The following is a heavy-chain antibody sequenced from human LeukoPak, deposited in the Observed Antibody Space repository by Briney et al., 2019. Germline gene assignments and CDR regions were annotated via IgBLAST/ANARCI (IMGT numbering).Heavy chain of an antibody. CDR1: GLTFSSYD. D-gene: IGHD1-1*01. CDR2: IGATGDT. Sequence: TGGSLRLSCAASGLTFSSYDMHWVRQPPGAGLEWVSKIGATGDTYYAGSVRGRFTITRENAKKSLYLQMSSLRVEDTVVYFCVLGAYWNDDKNAFHIWGPGTMVTVSS. V-gene: IGHV3-13*01. CDR3: VLGAYWNDDKNAFHI. J-gene: IGHJ3*02.